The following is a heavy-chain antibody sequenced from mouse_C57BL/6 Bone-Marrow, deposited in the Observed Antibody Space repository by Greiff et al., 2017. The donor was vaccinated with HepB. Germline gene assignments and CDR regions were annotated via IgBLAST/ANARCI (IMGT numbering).Heavy chain of an antibody. J-gene: IGHJ2*01. CDR3: ARRSSGYEVDY. V-gene: IGHV1-55*01. CDR1: GYTFTSYW. D-gene: IGHD3-2*02. CDR2: IYPGSGST. Sequence: QVQLQQSGAELVKPGASVKMSCKASGYTFTSYWITWVKQRPGQGLEWIGDIYPGSGSTNYNEKFKSKATLTVDTSSSTAYMQLSSLTSEDSAVYYCARRSSGYEVDYWGQGTTLTVSS.